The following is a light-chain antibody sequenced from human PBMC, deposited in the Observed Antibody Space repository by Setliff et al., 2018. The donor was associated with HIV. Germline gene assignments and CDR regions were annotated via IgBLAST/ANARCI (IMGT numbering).Light chain of an antibody. CDR3: CSYAGSSTPYG. Sequence: QSALTQPASVSGSPGQSITISCTGTSSDVGGSNYVSWYQQHPGKAPKLMIYEVSNRPSWVSNRFSGSKSGNTASLTISGLQAEAEADYYCCSYAGSSTPYGFGTGTKVTVL. CDR2: EVS. CDR1: SSDVGGSNY. J-gene: IGLJ1*01. V-gene: IGLV2-14*01.